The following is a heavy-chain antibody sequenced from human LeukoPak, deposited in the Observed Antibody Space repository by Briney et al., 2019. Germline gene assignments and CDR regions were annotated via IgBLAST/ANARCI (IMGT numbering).Heavy chain of an antibody. CDR1: GFTFSDHY. CDR2: ISSIGSGI. Sequence: GGSLRLSCAASGFTFSDHYMTWIRQALGKGLEWVSYISSIGSGIYYADSVKGRFTISRDNVRNSLYLQMNSLRVEDTAVYYCARESGTTWAAYDIWGQGTMVTVSS. V-gene: IGHV3-11*01. J-gene: IGHJ3*02. CDR3: ARESGTTWAAYDI. D-gene: IGHD4-17*01.